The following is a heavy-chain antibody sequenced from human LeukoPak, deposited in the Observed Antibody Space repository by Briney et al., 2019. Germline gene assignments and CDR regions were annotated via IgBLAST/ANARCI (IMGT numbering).Heavy chain of an antibody. J-gene: IGHJ4*02. CDR3: AKAAAERCASIKCYPFDS. V-gene: IGHV3-23*01. Sequence: SGGSLRLSCTASGFSFNSYAMNWVRQAPGKGLEWVASIIGPGGDTYHAGSVRGRFTISRDNSKNTLYLQMSHLRVEDTALYYCAKAAAERCASIKCYPFDSWGQGTLVAVSS. D-gene: IGHD1-1*01. CDR2: IIGPGGDT. CDR1: GFSFNSYA.